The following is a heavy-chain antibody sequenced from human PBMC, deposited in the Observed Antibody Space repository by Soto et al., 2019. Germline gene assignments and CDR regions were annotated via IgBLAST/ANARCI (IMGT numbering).Heavy chain of an antibody. D-gene: IGHD3-22*01. Sequence: QVQLVQSGAEVKKPGASVKVSCKASGYTFTSYYMHWVRQAPGQGLEWMGIINPSGGSTSYAQKLQGIVTMTSDTSTRTVYMELRSLISEETAEYYCARLTRRQHYYHSSGRWDWFDPWGQGTLVTVSS. CDR3: ARLTRRQHYYHSSGRWDWFDP. J-gene: IGHJ5*02. CDR2: INPSGGST. CDR1: GYTFTSYY. V-gene: IGHV1-46*04.